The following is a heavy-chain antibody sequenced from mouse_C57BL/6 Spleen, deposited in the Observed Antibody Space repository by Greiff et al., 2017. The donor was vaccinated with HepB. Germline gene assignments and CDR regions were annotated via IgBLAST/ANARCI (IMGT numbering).Heavy chain of an antibody. J-gene: IGHJ2*01. D-gene: IGHD2-5*01. CDR3: ARYYSNYGYYYFDY. CDR2: IDPSDSET. Sequence: VQLQQPGAELVRPGSSVKLSCKASGYTFTSYWMHWVKQRPIQGLEWIGNIDPSDSETHYNQKFKDKATLTVDKSSSTAYMQLSSLTSEDSAVYYCARYYSNYGYYYFDYWGQGTTLTVSS. CDR1: GYTFTSYW. V-gene: IGHV1-52*01.